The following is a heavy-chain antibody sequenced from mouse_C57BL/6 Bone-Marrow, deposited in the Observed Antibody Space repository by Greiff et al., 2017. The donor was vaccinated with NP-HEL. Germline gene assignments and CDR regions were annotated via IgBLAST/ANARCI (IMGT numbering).Heavy chain of an antibody. J-gene: IGHJ2*01. Sequence: DVKLVESGGDLVKPGGSLKLSCAASGFTFSSYGMSWVRQTPDKRLEWVATISSGGSYTYYPDSVKGRFTISRDNAKNTLYLQMSSLKSEDTAMYYCARHGTTALDYWGQGTTLTVSS. CDR3: ARHGTTALDY. D-gene: IGHD1-2*01. V-gene: IGHV5-6*02. CDR1: GFTFSSYG. CDR2: ISSGGSYT.